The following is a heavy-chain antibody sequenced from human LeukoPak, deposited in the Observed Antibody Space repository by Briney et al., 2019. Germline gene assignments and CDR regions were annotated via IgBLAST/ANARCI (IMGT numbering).Heavy chain of an antibody. J-gene: IGHJ4*02. V-gene: IGHV1-69*04. D-gene: IGHD3-9*01. CDR2: IIPIFGIA. CDR1: GGTFSSYA. CDR3: ARETTIPPYYFDY. Sequence: SVMVSCKASGGTFSSYAISWVRQAPGQGLEWMGRIIPIFGIANYAQKFQGRVTITADKCTSTAYMELSSLRSEDTAVYFCARETTIPPYYFDYWGLGTPVIVSS.